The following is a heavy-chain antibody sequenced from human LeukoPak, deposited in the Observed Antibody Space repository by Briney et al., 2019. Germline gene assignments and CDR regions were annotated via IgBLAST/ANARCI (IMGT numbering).Heavy chain of an antibody. CDR3: AKGAIYDFWSGPKYYFDY. D-gene: IGHD3-3*01. CDR2: ISGSGGCT. CDR1: GFTFSSYA. V-gene: IGHV3-23*01. J-gene: IGHJ4*02. Sequence: GGSLRLSCAASGFTFSSYAMSWVRQAPGKGLEWVSAISGSGGCTYYADSVKGRFTISRDNSKNTLYLQMNSLRAEDTAVYYCAKGAIYDFWSGPKYYFDYWGQGTLVTVSS.